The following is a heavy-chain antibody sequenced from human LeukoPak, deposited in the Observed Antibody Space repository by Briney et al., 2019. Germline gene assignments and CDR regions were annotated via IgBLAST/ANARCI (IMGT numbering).Heavy chain of an antibody. J-gene: IGHJ4*02. Sequence: ASVKVSCKASGYTFTSYGISWVRQAPGQGLEWMGWISAYNGNTNYAQKLQGRVTMTTNTSTSTAYMELRSLRSDDTAVYYCARAYYDILTGHTLFDYWGQGTLVTVSS. CDR3: ARAYYDILTGHTLFDY. CDR1: GYTFTSYG. CDR2: ISAYNGNT. V-gene: IGHV1-18*01. D-gene: IGHD3-9*01.